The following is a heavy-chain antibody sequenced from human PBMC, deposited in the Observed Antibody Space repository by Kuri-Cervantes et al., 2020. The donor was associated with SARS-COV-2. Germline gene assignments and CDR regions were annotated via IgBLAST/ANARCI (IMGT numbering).Heavy chain of an antibody. CDR2: IYYNGST. V-gene: IGHV4-31*02. D-gene: IGHD2/OR15-2a*01. CDR3: ARGAID. CDR1: GVSVTTFGSY. J-gene: IGHJ4*02. Sequence: SCTVSGVSVTTFGSYWTWIRQPPGKGLEWVGYIYYNGSTCYNPSLRSRVIVSVDRSKNQFSLNLNSVTAADTALYYCARGAIDWGQGTLVTVSS.